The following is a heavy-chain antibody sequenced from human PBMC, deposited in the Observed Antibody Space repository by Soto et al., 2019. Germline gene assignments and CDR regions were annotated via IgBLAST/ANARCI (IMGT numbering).Heavy chain of an antibody. V-gene: IGHV3-48*01. CDR2: ISSSSSTI. Sequence: GGSLRLSCAASGFTFSSYSMNWVRQAPGKGLEWVSYISSSSSTIYYADSVKGRFTISRDNAKNSLYLQMNSLRAEDTAVYYCARDLGSSWYPEYFQHWGQGTLGTVSS. D-gene: IGHD6-13*01. J-gene: IGHJ1*01. CDR3: ARDLGSSWYPEYFQH. CDR1: GFTFSSYS.